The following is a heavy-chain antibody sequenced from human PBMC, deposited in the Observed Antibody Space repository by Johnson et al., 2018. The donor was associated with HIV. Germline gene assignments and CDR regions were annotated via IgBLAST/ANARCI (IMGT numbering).Heavy chain of an antibody. Sequence: QEQLVESGGGVVQPGRSLRLSCAASGFTFSSYGMHWVRQAPGKGLEWVAVIWYDGSNKYYADSVKGRFTISRDNSKNTLYLQMNSLRAEDTAVYYCAKAPLSGYEDAFDIWGQGTMVTVSS. CDR2: IWYDGSNK. V-gene: IGHV3-33*06. D-gene: IGHD3-22*01. J-gene: IGHJ3*02. CDR1: GFTFSSYG. CDR3: AKAPLSGYEDAFDI.